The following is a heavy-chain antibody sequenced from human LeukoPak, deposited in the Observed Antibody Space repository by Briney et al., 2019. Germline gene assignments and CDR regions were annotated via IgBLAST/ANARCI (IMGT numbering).Heavy chain of an antibody. CDR2: INAGNGNT. CDR3: AAVPGYSSGWYVYFDY. J-gene: IGHJ4*02. D-gene: IGHD6-19*01. Sequence: ASVKVSCKASGYTFTSYAMHWVRQAPGQRLEWMGWINAGNGNTKYSQKFQGRVTITRDTSASTAYMELSSLRSEDTAVCYCAAVPGYSSGWYVYFDYWGQGILVTVSS. CDR1: GYTFTSYA. V-gene: IGHV1-3*01.